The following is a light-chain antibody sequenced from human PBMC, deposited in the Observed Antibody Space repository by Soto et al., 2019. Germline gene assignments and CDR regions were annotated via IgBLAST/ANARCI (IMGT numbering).Light chain of an antibody. V-gene: IGLV2-14*01. J-gene: IGLJ2*01. CDR1: SSDVGGYNY. CDR3: SSYTSSSTLDVV. Sequence: QSALTQPASVSGSPRQSITISCTVTSSDVGGYNYVSWYQQHPGKAPKLMIYDVSNRPSGVSNRFSGSKSGNTASLTISGLQAEDEADYYCSSYTSSSTLDVVFGGGTKLTVL. CDR2: DVS.